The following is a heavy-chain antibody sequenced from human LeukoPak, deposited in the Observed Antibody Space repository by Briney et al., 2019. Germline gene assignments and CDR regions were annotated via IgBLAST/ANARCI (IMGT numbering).Heavy chain of an antibody. CDR2: ITSSGDIK. J-gene: IGHJ4*02. D-gene: IGHD3-10*01. CDR3: ARDIYGDEDFDY. Sequence: PGGSLRLSCATSGFTFTTYEMTWVRQAPGKGLEWGSYITSSGDIKTYADPVKGRFTMSRDDAKYSVYLQMNSLRPEDTAVYYCARDIYGDEDFDYWGQGTLVSVSS. CDR1: GFTFTTYE. V-gene: IGHV3-48*03.